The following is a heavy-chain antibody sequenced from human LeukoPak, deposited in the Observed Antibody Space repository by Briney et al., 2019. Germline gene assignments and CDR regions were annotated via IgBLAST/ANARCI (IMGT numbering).Heavy chain of an antibody. CDR3: ARAHRSYGMDV. V-gene: IGHV4-34*01. CDR1: GGSFSGYY. Sequence: SETLSLTCAVYGGSFSGYYWSWIRQPPGKGLEWIGEINHSGSTNYNPSLKSRVTISVDTSKNQFSLKLSSVTAADTAVYYCARAHRSYGMDVWGQGTTVTASS. CDR2: INHSGST. J-gene: IGHJ6*02.